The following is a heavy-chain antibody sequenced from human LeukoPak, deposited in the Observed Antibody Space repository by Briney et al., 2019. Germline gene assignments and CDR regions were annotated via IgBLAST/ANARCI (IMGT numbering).Heavy chain of an antibody. CDR1: GCTFTGYY. J-gene: IGHJ4*02. Sequence: ASVKVSCKASGCTFTGYYMHWVRQAPGQGLEWMGRINPNSGGTNYAQKFQGRVTMTRDTSISTAYMELSRLRSDDTAVYYCARGGSRDSYYDFWSGYSDLGRWGQGTLVTVSS. V-gene: IGHV1-2*06. D-gene: IGHD3-3*01. CDR2: INPNSGGT. CDR3: ARGGSRDSYYDFWSGYSDLGR.